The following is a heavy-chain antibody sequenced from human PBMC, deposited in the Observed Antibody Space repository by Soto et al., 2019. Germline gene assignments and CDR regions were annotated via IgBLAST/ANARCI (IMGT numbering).Heavy chain of an antibody. CDR3: AREAVGSGWYFDY. CDR2: IYSGGST. V-gene: IGHV3-66*01. Sequence: GGSLRLSCAASGFTVSSNYMSWVRQAPGKGLEWVSVIYSGGSTYYADSVKGRFTISRDNSKNTLYLQMNSLRAEDTAVYYCAREAVGSGWYFDYWGQGTLVTVSS. CDR1: GFTVSSNY. D-gene: IGHD6-19*01. J-gene: IGHJ4*02.